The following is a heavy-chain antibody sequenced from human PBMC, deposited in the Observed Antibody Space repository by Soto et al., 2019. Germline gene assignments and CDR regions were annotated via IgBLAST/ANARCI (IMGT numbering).Heavy chain of an antibody. V-gene: IGHV3-7*01. CDR3: ARNLQGYYYYYMDV. CDR2: IKQDGSEK. Sequence: GGSLRLSCAASGFTFSNYAMSWVRQAPGKGLEWVANIKQDGSEKYYVDSVKGRFTISRDNAKNSLYLQMNSLRAEDTAVYYCARNLQGYYYYYMDVWGKGTTVTVSS. D-gene: IGHD1-1*01. CDR1: GFTFSNYA. J-gene: IGHJ6*03.